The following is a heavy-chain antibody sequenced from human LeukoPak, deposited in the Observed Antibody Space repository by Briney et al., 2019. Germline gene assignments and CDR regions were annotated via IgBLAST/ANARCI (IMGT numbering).Heavy chain of an antibody. V-gene: IGHV1-2*02. CDR2: VNPNSGGT. J-gene: IGHJ4*02. CDR1: GYTFTGYY. D-gene: IGHD3-10*01. Sequence: ASVKVSCKASGYTFTGYYMHWVRQAPGQGLEWMGWVNPNSGGTNYAQKFQGRVTMTRDTSISTAYMELSRLRSDDTAVYYCARDDGSGSYLFDYWGQGTLVTVSS. CDR3: ARDDGSGSYLFDY.